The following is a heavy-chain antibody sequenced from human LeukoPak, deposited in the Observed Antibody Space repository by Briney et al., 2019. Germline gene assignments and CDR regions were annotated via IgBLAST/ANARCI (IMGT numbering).Heavy chain of an antibody. CDR2: IYYSGST. Sequence: PSETVSLTCTVSGGSLSSYYWSWIRQPPGKGLECIGYIYYSGSTNYNPSLKSRVTISVDTSKNPFSLKLSSVTAADTAVYYCARGVSSGLNWFDPWGQGTLVTVSS. CDR3: ARGVSSGLNWFDP. V-gene: IGHV4-59*01. CDR1: GGSLSSYY. D-gene: IGHD3-22*01. J-gene: IGHJ5*02.